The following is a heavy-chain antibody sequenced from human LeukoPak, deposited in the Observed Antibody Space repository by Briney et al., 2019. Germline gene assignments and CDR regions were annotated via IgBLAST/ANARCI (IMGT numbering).Heavy chain of an antibody. J-gene: IGHJ5*02. D-gene: IGHD6-13*01. Sequence: SETLSLTCTVSGGSISSYYWSWIRQPAGKGLEWIGRIYTSGSTNYNPSLKSRVTMSVDTSKNQYSLKLSSVTAADTAVYYCARDWVGYSSSWYLGWFDPWGQGTLVTVSS. CDR3: ARDWVGYSSSWYLGWFDP. CDR1: GGSISSYY. V-gene: IGHV4-4*07. CDR2: IYTSGST.